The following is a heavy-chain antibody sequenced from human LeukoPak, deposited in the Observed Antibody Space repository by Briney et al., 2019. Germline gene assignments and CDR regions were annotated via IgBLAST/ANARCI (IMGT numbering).Heavy chain of an antibody. V-gene: IGHV1-69*02. CDR3: ARTYDSSGYEEY. Sequence: VASVKVSCKASGGTFSSYTISWVRQAPGQGLEWMGRIIPILGIANYAQKFQSRVTITADKSTSTAYMELSSLRPEDTAVYYCARTYDSSGYEEYWGQGTLVTVSS. CDR1: GGTFSSYT. CDR2: IIPILGIA. D-gene: IGHD3-22*01. J-gene: IGHJ4*02.